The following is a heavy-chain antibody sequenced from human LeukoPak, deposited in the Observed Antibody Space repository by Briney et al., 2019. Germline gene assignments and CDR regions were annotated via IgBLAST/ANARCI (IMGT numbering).Heavy chain of an antibody. V-gene: IGHV4-59*11. CDR2: INYSGST. Sequence: SETLSLTCTVSGGSISSHYGSWIRQTPGKGLXXXXQINYSGSTYYNPSLKTRVTLSIDTSKNQFSLKLSSVTAADTAVYYCARDIEAVGATLYFDYWGQGTLVTVSS. CDR3: ARDIEAVGATLYFDY. J-gene: IGHJ4*02. CDR1: GGSISSHY. D-gene: IGHD1-26*01.